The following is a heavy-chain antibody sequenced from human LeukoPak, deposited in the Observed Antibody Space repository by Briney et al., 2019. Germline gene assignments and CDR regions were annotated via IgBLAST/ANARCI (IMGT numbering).Heavy chain of an antibody. CDR2: IYPGDSDT. J-gene: IGHJ1*01. CDR1: GYSFTSYW. V-gene: IGHV5-51*01. Sequence: GESLKTSCKGSGYSFTSYWIGWVRQMPGKGLEWMGIIYPGDSDTRYSPSFQGQVTISADKSISTAYLQWSSLRASDTAMYYCARQSIAVAGTKYFQHWGQGTLVTVSS. CDR3: ARQSIAVAGTKYFQH. D-gene: IGHD6-19*01.